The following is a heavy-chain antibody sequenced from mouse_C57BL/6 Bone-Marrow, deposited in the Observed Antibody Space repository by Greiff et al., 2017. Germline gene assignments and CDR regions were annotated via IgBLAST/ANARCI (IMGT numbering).Heavy chain of an antibody. Sequence: QVQLQQPGAELVKPGASVKMSCKASGYTFTSYWITWVKQRPGQGLEWIGDIYPGSGSTNYNEKFKSKATLTVDTSSSTAYMQLSILTSEDSAFYYCARVTTVVHYYTMDDWGQGTSVTVSS. CDR3: ARVTTVVHYYTMDD. V-gene: IGHV1-55*01. CDR2: IYPGSGST. J-gene: IGHJ4*01. CDR1: GYTFTSYW. D-gene: IGHD1-1*01.